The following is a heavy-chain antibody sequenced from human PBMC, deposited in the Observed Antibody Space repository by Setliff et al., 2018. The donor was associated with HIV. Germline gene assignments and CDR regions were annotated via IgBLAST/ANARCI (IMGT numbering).Heavy chain of an antibody. V-gene: IGHV3-30*03. CDR3: AREVAADGTYFDY. CDR1: GFTFNNYG. CDR2: ISYDGSNK. Sequence: PGESLKISCAASGFTFNNYGLHWVRQAPGKGLEWVAGISYDGSNKYYTDSVKGRFTISRDNSKNTLYLQMNSLRAEDSAVYYCAREVAADGTYFDYWGQGALVTVSS. J-gene: IGHJ4*01. D-gene: IGHD6-13*01.